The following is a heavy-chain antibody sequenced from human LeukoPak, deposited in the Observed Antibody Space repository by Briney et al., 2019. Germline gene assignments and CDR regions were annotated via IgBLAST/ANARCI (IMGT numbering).Heavy chain of an antibody. D-gene: IGHD1-26*01. CDR1: GGSISSYY. CDR3: ATLSGATNF. V-gene: IGHV4-59*08. J-gene: IGHJ4*02. CDR2: INYSGST. Sequence: SETLSLTCTVSGGSISSYYWSWIRQPPGKGLEWIGYINYSGSTNYNPSLKSRVTISVDTSKNQFSLKLSSMTAADTAVYYCATLSGATNFWGQGTLVTVSS.